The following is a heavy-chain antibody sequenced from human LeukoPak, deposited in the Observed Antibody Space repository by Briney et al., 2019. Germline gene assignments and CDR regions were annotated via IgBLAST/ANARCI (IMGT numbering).Heavy chain of an antibody. CDR1: GGSISSGDYY. CDR3: ARFNLYGDYDFDY. J-gene: IGHJ4*02. Sequence: SETLSLTCTVSGGSISSGDYYWSWIRQPPGKGLEWIGYIYYSGSTYYNPSLKSRVTISVDTSKNQFSLKLSSVTAADTAVYYCARFNLYGDYDFDYWGQGTLVTVSS. D-gene: IGHD4-17*01. V-gene: IGHV4-30-4*01. CDR2: IYYSGST.